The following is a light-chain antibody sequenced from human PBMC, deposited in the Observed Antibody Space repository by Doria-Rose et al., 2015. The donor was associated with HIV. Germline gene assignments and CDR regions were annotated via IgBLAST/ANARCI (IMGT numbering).Light chain of an antibody. Sequence: TQSPGTLSLSPGERATLSCRASQSFSSTYLAWYQQKPGQAPSLLIYDGSPRATGIPDRFSASGSGTDFTRTINRLEPEDFALYYCHQYGTSWTFGQGTKVEI. J-gene: IGKJ1*01. CDR1: QSFSSTY. V-gene: IGKV3-20*01. CDR3: HQYGTSWT. CDR2: DGS.